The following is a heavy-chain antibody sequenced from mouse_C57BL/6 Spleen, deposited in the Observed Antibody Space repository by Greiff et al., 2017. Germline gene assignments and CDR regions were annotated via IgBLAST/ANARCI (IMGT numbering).Heavy chain of an antibody. Sequence: QVQLQQPGTELVKPGASVKLSCKASGYTFTSYWMPWVKQRPGQGLEWIGDIYPGSGGTNYNEKFKSKATLTVDTSSSTAYMQLSSLTSEDSAVYYCARSRDDGESWFGYGGKGTLVT. CDR1: GYTFTSYW. J-gene: IGHJ3*01. V-gene: IGHV1-53*01. CDR2: IYPGSGGT. D-gene: IGHD1-2*01. CDR3: ARSRDDGESWFGY.